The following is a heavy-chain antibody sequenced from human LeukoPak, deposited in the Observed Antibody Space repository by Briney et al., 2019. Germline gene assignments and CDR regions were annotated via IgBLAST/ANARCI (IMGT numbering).Heavy chain of an antibody. CDR2: ISTMSNYI. CDR3: ARAPTDDYGDYSFDY. J-gene: IGHJ4*02. D-gene: IGHD4-17*01. V-gene: IGHV3-21*01. CDR1: GFDFSTYA. Sequence: GGSLRLSCAASGFDFSTYAINWVRQAPGKGLEWVSSISTMSNYIFYGDSVKGRFTISRDNAKNSLYLQMNSLRAEDTAVYYCARAPTDDYGDYSFDYWGKGTLVTVSS.